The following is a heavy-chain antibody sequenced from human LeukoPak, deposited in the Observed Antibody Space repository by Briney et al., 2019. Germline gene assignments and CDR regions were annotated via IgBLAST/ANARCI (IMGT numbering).Heavy chain of an antibody. V-gene: IGHV4-59*13. CDR2: IYYSENT. J-gene: IGHJ6*03. D-gene: IGHD2-2*01. CDR3: ARGLLKGQLHLGYSYYMDV. CDR1: GDSISSYY. Sequence: PSETLSLTCTVSGDSISSYYWRWIRQPAGKGLEWIGYIYYSENTYYNPSLKSRVTTSVDTSKNQFSLKLTSVTAADTAVYYCARGLLKGQLHLGYSYYMDVWGKGTTITVSS.